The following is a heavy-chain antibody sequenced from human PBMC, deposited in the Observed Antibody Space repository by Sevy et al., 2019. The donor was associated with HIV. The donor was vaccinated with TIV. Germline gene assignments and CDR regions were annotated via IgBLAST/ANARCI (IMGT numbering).Heavy chain of an antibody. J-gene: IGHJ4*02. CDR2: ISAYNGNT. Sequence: ASVKVSCKASGYTFTSYGISWVRQAPGQGLEWMGWISAYNGNTNYAQTLQGRVTMTTDTSTSTAYMELRSLRSDDTAVYYCARDESYYDSSGYYTDYWGQGTLVTVSS. CDR3: ARDESYYDSSGYYTDY. V-gene: IGHV1-18*01. D-gene: IGHD3-22*01. CDR1: GYTFTSYG.